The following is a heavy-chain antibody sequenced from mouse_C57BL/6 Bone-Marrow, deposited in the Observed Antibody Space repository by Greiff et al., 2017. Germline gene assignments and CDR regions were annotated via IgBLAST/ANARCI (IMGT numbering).Heavy chain of an antibody. D-gene: IGHD1-1*01. CDR3: ARRTTVVAPYAMDY. CDR2: LYWDDDK. V-gene: IGHV8-12*01. Sequence: QVTLKVCGPGILQSSQTLSLTCSFSGFSLSTSGMGVSWIRQPSGKGLEWLAHLYWDDDKRYHPSLKSRLTIAKDTSRNQVFLQITSVDTADTATYYCARRTTVVAPYAMDYWGQGTSVTVSS. J-gene: IGHJ4*01. CDR1: GFSLSTSGMG.